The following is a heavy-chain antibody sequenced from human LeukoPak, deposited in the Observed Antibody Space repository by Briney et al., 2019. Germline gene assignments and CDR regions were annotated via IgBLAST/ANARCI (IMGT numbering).Heavy chain of an antibody. CDR1: GFTFSGYT. Sequence: GGSLRLSCTASGFTFSGYTMNWVRQAPEKGLEWVSSISSSDYYINYAESVEGRFTISRNNADNLLYLQMNSLRAEDTAMYYCAFGAGGTFWGQGTLVTVSS. D-gene: IGHD3-3*01. CDR2: ISSSDYYI. CDR3: AFGAGGTF. J-gene: IGHJ4*02. V-gene: IGHV3-21*06.